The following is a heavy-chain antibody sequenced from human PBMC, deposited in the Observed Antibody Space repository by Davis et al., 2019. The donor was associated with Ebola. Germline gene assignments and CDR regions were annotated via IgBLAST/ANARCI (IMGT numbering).Heavy chain of an antibody. D-gene: IGHD3-22*01. V-gene: IGHV4-34*01. CDR3: ARSWYYYDSSGYPGRYFDL. J-gene: IGHJ2*01. CDR2: INHSGST. Sequence: MPSETLSLTCAVYGGSFSGYYWSWIRQPPGKGLEWIGEINHSGSTYYNPSLKSRVTISVDTSKNQFSLKLSSVTAADTAVYYCARSWYYYDSSGYPGRYFDLWGRGTLVTVSS. CDR1: GGSFSGYY.